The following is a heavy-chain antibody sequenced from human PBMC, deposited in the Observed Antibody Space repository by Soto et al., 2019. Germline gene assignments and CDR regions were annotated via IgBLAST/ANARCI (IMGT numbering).Heavy chain of an antibody. D-gene: IGHD3-16*01. CDR1: GYTFTNFG. J-gene: IGHJ4*02. Sequence: QVQLVQSGAEVKKPGASVKVSCKASGYTFTNFGISWVRQAPGQGLEWMGWISAYNGNTNYAQNFQGRVTMTTDTSPNTAYMVPRSLRSDDNAVYYFARGGPPIGSWGQGTLVTVSS. CDR3: ARGGPPIGS. V-gene: IGHV1-18*01. CDR2: ISAYNGNT.